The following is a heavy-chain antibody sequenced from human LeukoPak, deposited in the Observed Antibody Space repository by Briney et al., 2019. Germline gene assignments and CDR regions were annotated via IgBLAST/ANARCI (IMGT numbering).Heavy chain of an antibody. Sequence: SETLSLTCTVSGGSISSYYWSWIRQPPGKGLEWIGYIYYSGSTNYIPSLKSRVTISVDTFKNQFSLKLSSVTAADTAVYYCARDGRDGYNRFDYWGQGTLVTVSS. CDR3: ARDGRDGYNRFDY. CDR1: GGSISSYY. D-gene: IGHD5-24*01. V-gene: IGHV4-59*01. J-gene: IGHJ4*02. CDR2: IYYSGST.